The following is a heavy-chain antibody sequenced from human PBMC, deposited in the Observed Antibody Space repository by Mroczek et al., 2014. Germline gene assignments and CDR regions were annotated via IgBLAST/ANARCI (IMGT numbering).Heavy chain of an antibody. V-gene: IGHV4-59*01. D-gene: IGHD3-10*01. CDR2: IYYSGSA. J-gene: IGHJ5*02. Sequence: QVQLQESGPGLVKPSETLSLTCTVSGGSISSYYWSWIRQPPGKGLEWIGYIYYSGSANYNPSLKSRVTISVDTSKNQFSLKLSSVTAADTAVYYCARDLTYYYGSGSYVRWFDPWGQGTLVTVSS. CDR3: ARDLTYYYGSGSYVRWFDP. CDR1: GGSISSYY.